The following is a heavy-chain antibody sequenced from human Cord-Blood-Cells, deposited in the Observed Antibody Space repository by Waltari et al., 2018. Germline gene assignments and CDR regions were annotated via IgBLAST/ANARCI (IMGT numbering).Heavy chain of an antibody. CDR3: ARTPAARVFDY. D-gene: IGHD2-2*01. V-gene: IGHV1-3*01. Sequence: QVQLVQSGAEVKKPGASVKVSCKASGYTFISYALHWLRQAPGQRLEWMGWINAGNGNTKYSQKFQGRVTITRDTSASTAYMELSSLRSEDTAVYYCARTPAARVFDYWGQGTLVTVSS. J-gene: IGHJ4*02. CDR1: GYTFISYA. CDR2: INAGNGNT.